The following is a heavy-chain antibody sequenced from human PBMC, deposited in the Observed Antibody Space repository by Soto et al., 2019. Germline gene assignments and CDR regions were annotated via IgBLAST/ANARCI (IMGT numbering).Heavy chain of an antibody. J-gene: IGHJ4*02. CDR1: GGSISSYY. CDR3: ARVGETNGYYYFDY. V-gene: IGHV4-59*12. CDR2: IYYSGST. Sequence: PSETLSLTCTVSGGSISSYYWSWIRQPPGKGLEWIGYIYYSGSTNYNPSLKSRVTISVDTSKNQFSLKLSSVTAADTAVYYCARVGETNGYYYFDYWGQGTLVTVSS. D-gene: IGHD2-8*01.